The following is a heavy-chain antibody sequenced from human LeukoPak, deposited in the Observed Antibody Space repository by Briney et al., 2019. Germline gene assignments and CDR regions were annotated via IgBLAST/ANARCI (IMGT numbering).Heavy chain of an antibody. J-gene: IGHJ5*02. D-gene: IGHD4-17*01. V-gene: IGHV1-18*01. Sequence: ASVKVSCKASGYTFTSYGISWVRQAPGQGLEWMGWISAYNGNTNYAQKLQGRVTMTTDTSTSTAYMELSSLRSEDTAVYYCARGGNDYGDYWSWFDPWGQGTLVTVSS. CDR3: ARGGNDYGDYWSWFDP. CDR1: GYTFTSYG. CDR2: ISAYNGNT.